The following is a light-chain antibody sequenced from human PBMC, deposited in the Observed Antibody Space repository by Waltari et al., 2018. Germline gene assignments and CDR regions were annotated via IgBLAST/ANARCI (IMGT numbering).Light chain of an antibody. CDR3: QQRSNAPLT. J-gene: IGKJ4*01. Sequence: EIVLTQSPATLSLSPGERATQSVSSYLAWYQERPGQAPRLLIYDASIRATGIPARLAGSGSETDVTITISSLEPEDFAVYYCQQRSNAPLTFGGGTKVEIK. CDR2: DAS. CDR1: QSVSSY. V-gene: IGKV3-11*01.